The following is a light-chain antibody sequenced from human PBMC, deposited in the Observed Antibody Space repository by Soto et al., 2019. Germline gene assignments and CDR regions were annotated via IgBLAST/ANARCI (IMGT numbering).Light chain of an antibody. J-gene: IGLJ3*02. CDR2: DVN. V-gene: IGLV2-14*01. CDR1: SSDVGGYNS. CDR3: SSFTSASTRV. Sequence: QSALTQPASVSGSPGQSITISCTGTSSDVGGYNSVSWYQHHPGKAPKLMIYDVNNRPSGVSNRFYGSKSGNTASLTISGLQAEDEADYYCSSFTSASTRVFGGGTKVTVL.